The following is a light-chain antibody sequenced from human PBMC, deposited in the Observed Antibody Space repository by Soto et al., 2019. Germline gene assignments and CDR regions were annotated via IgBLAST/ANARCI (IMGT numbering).Light chain of an antibody. Sequence: EIVMTQSPATLSVSPGERATLSCRASQSVSSNLAWYQQKPGQAPRLLIYGASTRATGIPARFSGSGSGPEFTLTIRSLQSEDFAVYYCQQYNNWPLTFGGGTKVEIK. CDR2: GAS. CDR1: QSVSSN. CDR3: QQYNNWPLT. V-gene: IGKV3-15*01. J-gene: IGKJ4*01.